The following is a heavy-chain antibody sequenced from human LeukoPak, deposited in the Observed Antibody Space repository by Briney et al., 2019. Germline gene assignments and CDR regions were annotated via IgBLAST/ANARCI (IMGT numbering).Heavy chain of an antibody. CDR2: MSAYNGNT. CDR1: GYTFTSYG. Sequence: ASVKVSCKASGYTFTSYGISWVRQAPGQGLEWMGWMSAYNGNTNYAQKLQGRVTMTTDTSTSTAYMELRSLRSDDTAVYYCARDRARITMIVDGAFDIWGQGTMVTVSS. V-gene: IGHV1-18*01. CDR3: ARDRARITMIVDGAFDI. J-gene: IGHJ3*02. D-gene: IGHD3-22*01.